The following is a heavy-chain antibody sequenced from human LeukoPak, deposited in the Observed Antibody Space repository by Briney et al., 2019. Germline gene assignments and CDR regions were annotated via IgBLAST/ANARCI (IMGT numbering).Heavy chain of an antibody. J-gene: IGHJ6*03. CDR3: ARDGAGSSLYMDV. CDR1: GFTFSSYE. Sequence: GGSLRLSCAASGFTFSSYEMNWARQAPGKGLVWVSRINSDGSRTSYADSVKGRFTISRDNAKNTLYLQMNSLRAEDTAVYYCARDGAGSSLYMDVWGKGTTVTVSS. CDR2: INSDGSRT. D-gene: IGHD6-6*01. V-gene: IGHV3-74*01.